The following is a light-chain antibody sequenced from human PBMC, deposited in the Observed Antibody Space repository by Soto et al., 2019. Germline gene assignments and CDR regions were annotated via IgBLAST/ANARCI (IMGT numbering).Light chain of an antibody. CDR2: DSS. Sequence: EIVLTQSPAPLSLSPGERATLSCMSSQSLSSNFLAWYQQKPGQPPRLLIYDSSTRATGFPDRFSGSGSGTDCTLTIIRLEPEDVAVYYCQQYDISPWTLGQGTKVDIK. CDR3: QQYDISPWT. CDR1: QSLSSNF. V-gene: IGKV3-20*01. J-gene: IGKJ1*01.